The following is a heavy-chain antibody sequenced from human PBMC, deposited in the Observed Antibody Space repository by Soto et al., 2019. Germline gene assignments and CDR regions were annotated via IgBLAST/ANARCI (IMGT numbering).Heavy chain of an antibody. V-gene: IGHV1-18*01. D-gene: IGHD2-21*01. CDR2: ISDXGGQK. Sequence: GXSVKVSCKASGCTFTSYGINSMRQAPGQGREGMGWISDXGGQKXYAQNLKGRVXXTKDTYTXXDYMELKSMGSDNTAVYYCARRSHCGGDCTSDYWGQGTLVTVS. J-gene: IGHJ4*02. CDR1: GCTFTSYG. CDR3: ARRSHCGGDCTSDY.